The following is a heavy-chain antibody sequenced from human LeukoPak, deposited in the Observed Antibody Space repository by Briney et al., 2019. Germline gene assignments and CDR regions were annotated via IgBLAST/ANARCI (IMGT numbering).Heavy chain of an antibody. D-gene: IGHD6-19*01. CDR1: GFTFSNAW. Sequence: TGGSLRLSCAASGFTFSNAWMSWVRQAPGKGLEWVANIKKDGSEENYVDSVKGRFTISRDNAKNTLYLQMNSLRAEDTAVYYCAGGSGWLIDYWGQGTLVTVSS. CDR2: IKKDGSEE. J-gene: IGHJ4*02. CDR3: AGGSGWLIDY. V-gene: IGHV3-7*04.